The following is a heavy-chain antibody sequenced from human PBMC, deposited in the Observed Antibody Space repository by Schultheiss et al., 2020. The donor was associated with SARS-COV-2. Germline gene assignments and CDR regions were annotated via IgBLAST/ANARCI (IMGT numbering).Heavy chain of an antibody. CDR2: IHYSGST. J-gene: IGHJ6*02. CDR1: GGSISSGGYY. V-gene: IGHV4-61*08. D-gene: IGHD2-21*01. CDR3: ARDCGSVACPYGMDL. Sequence: SETLSLTCTVSGGSISSGGYYWSWIRQPPGKGLEWIGYIHYSGSTSYNSSLQSRVTISVDTSKTQISLKLTSVTAADTAVYYCARDCGSVACPYGMDLWGQGTTVTVSS.